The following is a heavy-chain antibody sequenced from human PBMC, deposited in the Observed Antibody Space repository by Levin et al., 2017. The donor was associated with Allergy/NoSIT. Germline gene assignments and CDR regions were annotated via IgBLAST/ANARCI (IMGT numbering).Heavy chain of an antibody. J-gene: IGHJ4*02. V-gene: IGHV3-15*01. CDR3: CTRFQW. CDR1: GFSLSNAW. D-gene: IGHD3-3*01. CDR2: ISTKTDGAAT. Sequence: GGSLRLSCAASGFSLSNAWMNWVRQAPGKGLEWVGRISTKTDGAATDYAAPVKGRFTISRDDSTNTLYLQMNNLKIENKAVYYCCTRFQWWGQGTLVTVSA.